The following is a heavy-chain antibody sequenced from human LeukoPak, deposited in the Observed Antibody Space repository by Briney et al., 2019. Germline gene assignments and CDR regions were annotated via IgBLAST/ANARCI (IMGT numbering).Heavy chain of an antibody. CDR1: GGSFSGYY. CDR2: INHSGST. J-gene: IGHJ5*02. V-gene: IGHV4-34*01. CDR3: ARRVNWFDP. Sequence: RSSETLSLTCAVYGGSFSGYYWSWIRQPPGKGLEWIGEINHSGSTNYNPSLKSRVTISVDTSKNQFSLKLSSVTAADTAVYCCARRVNWFDPWGQGTLVTVSS.